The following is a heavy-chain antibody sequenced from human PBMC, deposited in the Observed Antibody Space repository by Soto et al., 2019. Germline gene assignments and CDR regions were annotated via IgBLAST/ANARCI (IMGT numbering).Heavy chain of an antibody. V-gene: IGHV3-23*01. Sequence: EVQLLESGGGLVQPGGSLTLSCAASGFTFNNYAMSWVRQAPGKGLEWVSGISASGGRTFYADSVKGRFTVSRDFSKNTLSLQMDSLRAEDTAVYFCAKDPNGDHVGGFEFWGPGTMVTVSS. J-gene: IGHJ3*01. CDR1: GFTFNNYA. D-gene: IGHD4-17*01. CDR2: ISASGGRT. CDR3: AKDPNGDHVGGFEF.